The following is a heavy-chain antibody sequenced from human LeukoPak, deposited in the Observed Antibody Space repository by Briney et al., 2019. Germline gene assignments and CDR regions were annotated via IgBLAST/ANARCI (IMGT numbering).Heavy chain of an antibody. CDR2: IKQDGSEK. V-gene: IGHV3-7*01. D-gene: IGHD4-17*01. CDR1: GFTFSSYW. J-gene: IGHJ4*02. Sequence: GGSLRLSCAASGFTFSSYWMSWVRQAPGRWLEWVANIKQDGSEKYYVDSVKGRFTISRDNAKKSLYLQMNSLRGQDTAIYYCAEGSKYGDSSFWGQGTLVTVSS. CDR3: AEGSKYGDSSF.